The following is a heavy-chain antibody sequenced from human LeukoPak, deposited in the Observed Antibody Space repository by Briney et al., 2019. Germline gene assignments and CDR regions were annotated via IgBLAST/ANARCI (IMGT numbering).Heavy chain of an antibody. V-gene: IGHV3-66*01. Sequence: PGGSLRLSCAASGFTVSSNYMSWVRQAPGKGLEWVSVIYSGGTTYYADSVKGRFTISRDNSKNTLHLQMNSLRAEDTAVYYCARGQYSYAHAAHWGQGTLVTVSS. CDR1: GFTVSSNY. CDR3: ARGQYSYAHAAH. D-gene: IGHD5-18*01. J-gene: IGHJ4*02. CDR2: IYSGGTT.